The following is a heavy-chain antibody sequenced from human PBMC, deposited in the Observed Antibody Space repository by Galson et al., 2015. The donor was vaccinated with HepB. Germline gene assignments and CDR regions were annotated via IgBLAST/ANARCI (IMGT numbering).Heavy chain of an antibody. CDR1: GYTFTRFA. V-gene: IGHV1-3*01. CDR3: ARDPPPLDNHYYYMDV. J-gene: IGHJ6*03. Sequence: SVKVSCKASGYTFTRFAIHWVRQAPGQRLEWMGWINAGNGNTKYSQKFQGRVTITRDTSASTAYMELNSLRSEDTSVYFCARDPPPLDNHYYYMDVWGKGTTVTVSS. CDR2: INAGNGNT. D-gene: IGHD1-1*01.